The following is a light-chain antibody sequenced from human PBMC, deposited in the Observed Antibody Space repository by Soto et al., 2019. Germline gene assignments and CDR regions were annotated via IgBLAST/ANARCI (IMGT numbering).Light chain of an antibody. CDR2: KAS. V-gene: IGKV1-5*03. Sequence: DIQMTQSPSTLSASVGDRVTITCRASQSISSWLAWYQQKPGKAPKLLIYKASSLESGVPSRFSGSGSGTEFTLNISSLQPDDFATYCCQQYNSYSFGQGTKVEIK. J-gene: IGKJ1*01. CDR3: QQYNSYS. CDR1: QSISSW.